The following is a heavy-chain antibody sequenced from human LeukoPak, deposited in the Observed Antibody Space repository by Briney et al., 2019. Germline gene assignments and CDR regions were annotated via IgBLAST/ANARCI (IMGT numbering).Heavy chain of an antibody. V-gene: IGHV3-23*01. J-gene: IGHJ4*01. CDR2: LSGSGITT. Sequence: GGSLRLSCPASGFTFSNSAMSWVRQAPGRGLEWVSSLSGSGITTYYADSVKGRFTISRDHSKNTLYLQMNSLRAEDTAVYYCAKGIYSSGWSYFDYWGHGTLVTVSS. CDR1: GFTFSNSA. CDR3: AKGIYSSGWSYFDY. D-gene: IGHD6-19*01.